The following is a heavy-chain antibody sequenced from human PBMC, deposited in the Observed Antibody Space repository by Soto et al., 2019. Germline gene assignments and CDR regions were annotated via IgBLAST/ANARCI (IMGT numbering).Heavy chain of an antibody. CDR3: ARDHCTTTNCYTSIYYYGMDV. Sequence: QVQLVQSGAEVKKPGASVKVSCKASGYTFTTFDINWVRQATGQGLEWVGWMNPNSGNTGYTQKLQGRVTMTRNTSIRTAYMELGSLGSEDTAVYFCARDHCTTTNCYTSIYYYGMDVWGQGTTVTVSS. CDR2: MNPNSGNT. V-gene: IGHV1-8*01. CDR1: GYTFTTFD. J-gene: IGHJ6*02. D-gene: IGHD2-2*02.